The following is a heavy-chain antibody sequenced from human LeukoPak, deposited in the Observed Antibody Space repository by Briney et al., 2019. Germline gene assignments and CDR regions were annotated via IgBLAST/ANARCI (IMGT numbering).Heavy chain of an antibody. CDR1: GASFSGYY. D-gene: IGHD1-7*01. CDR2: INHSGST. V-gene: IGHV4-34*01. J-gene: IGHJ4*02. CDR3: ARDGTGLDY. Sequence: PSETLSLTCAVYGASFSGYYWSWIRQPPGKGLEWIGEINHSGSTNYNPSLKSRVTISVDTSKNQFSLKLSSVTAADTAVYYCARDGTGLDYWGQGTLVTVSS.